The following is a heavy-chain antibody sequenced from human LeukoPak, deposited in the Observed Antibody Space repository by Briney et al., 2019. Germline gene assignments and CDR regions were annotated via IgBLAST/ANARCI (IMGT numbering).Heavy chain of an antibody. CDR2: INRSGST. J-gene: IGHJ4*02. Sequence: SETLSLTCAVYGGSFSGYYWSWIRQPPGKGPEWIGEINRSGSTDYNPSLKSRVTMSIDTSKNQFSLKLSSVTAADMAVYYCARGRWEVRGVIITNFDYWGQGILVTVSS. CDR1: GGSFSGYY. D-gene: IGHD3-10*01. CDR3: ARGRWEVRGVIITNFDY. V-gene: IGHV4-34*01.